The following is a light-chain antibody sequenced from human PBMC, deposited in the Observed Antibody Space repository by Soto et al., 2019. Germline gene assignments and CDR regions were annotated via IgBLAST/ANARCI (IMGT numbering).Light chain of an antibody. V-gene: IGKV1-5*03. Sequence: QMTQYPSTLSGSVGDRVTITCRASQTISSWLAWYQQKPGKAPKLLIYKASTLKSGVPSRFSGSGSGTEFTLTISSLQPDDFATYYCQHYNSYSEAFGQGTKVDSK. CDR2: KAS. CDR1: QTISSW. CDR3: QHYNSYSEA. J-gene: IGKJ1*01.